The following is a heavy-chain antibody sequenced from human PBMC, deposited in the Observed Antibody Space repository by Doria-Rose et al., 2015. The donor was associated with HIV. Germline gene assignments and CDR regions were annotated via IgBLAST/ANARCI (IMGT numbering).Heavy chain of an antibody. J-gene: IGHJ5*02. CDR1: GGSLSNYY. CDR2: INHSGST. CDR3: ARSFTMVQGVTNWFDP. V-gene: IGHV4-34*01. D-gene: IGHD3-10*01. Sequence: QVQLQQWGAGLLKPSETLSLNCAVYGGSLSNYYWTWIRQPPGKGLEWIGEINHSGSTNYTPSLKSRVTISVDTSKNQFSLKLGSVTAADMAVYYCARSFTMVQGVTNWFDPWDQGTLVTVSS.